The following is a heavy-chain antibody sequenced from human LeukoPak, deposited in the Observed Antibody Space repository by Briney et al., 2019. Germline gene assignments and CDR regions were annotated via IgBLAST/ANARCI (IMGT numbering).Heavy chain of an antibody. V-gene: IGHV4-31*03. CDR2: IYYSGST. D-gene: IGHD2/OR15-2a*01. J-gene: IGHJ4*02. Sequence: SETLSLTCTVSGGSISSGGYYWSRIRQHPGKGLEWIGYIYYSGSTYYNPSLKSRVTISVDTSKNQFSLKLSSVTAADTAVYYRARSGSDFLPWDYWGQGTLVTVSS. CDR3: ARSGSDFLPWDY. CDR1: GGSISSGGYY.